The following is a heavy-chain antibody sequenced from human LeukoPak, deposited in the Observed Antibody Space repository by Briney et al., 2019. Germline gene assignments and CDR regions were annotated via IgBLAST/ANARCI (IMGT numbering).Heavy chain of an antibody. Sequence: PGESLKISCKGSGYSFTSYWIGWVRQMPGKGLEWMGIIYPGDSDTRYSPSFQGQVTIPADNSISTAYLQWSSLKASDPAMYYCARLFWSGGSCYSPYYFDYWGQGTLVTVSS. CDR3: ARLFWSGGSCYSPYYFDY. V-gene: IGHV5-51*01. J-gene: IGHJ4*02. CDR2: IYPGDSDT. CDR1: GYSFTSYW. D-gene: IGHD2-15*01.